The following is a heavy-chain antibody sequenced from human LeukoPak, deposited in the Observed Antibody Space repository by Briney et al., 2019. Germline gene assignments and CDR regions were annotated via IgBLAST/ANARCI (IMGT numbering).Heavy chain of an antibody. J-gene: IGHJ4*02. CDR1: GGSISSGDYY. Sequence: SSQTLSLTCTVSGGSISSGDYYWSWIRQPPGKGLEWIGYIYYSGSTYYNPSFKSRVTISVDTSKNQFSLKLSSVTAADTAVYYCARGAMVRGVIPRFDYWGQGTLVTVSS. D-gene: IGHD3-10*01. V-gene: IGHV4-30-4*01. CDR3: ARGAMVRGVIPRFDY. CDR2: IYYSGST.